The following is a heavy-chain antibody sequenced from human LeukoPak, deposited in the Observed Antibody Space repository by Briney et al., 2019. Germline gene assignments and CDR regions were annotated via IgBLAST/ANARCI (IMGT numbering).Heavy chain of an antibody. Sequence: GGSLRLSCAASGFTFSDYYMSWIRQAPGKGLEWISYISDTGGRRHYADSVKGRFTVSRDNVKKSLDLQMKSLRADDTAVYYCAKGLYYFDYWGQGTLVTVSS. CDR1: GFTFSDYY. CDR3: AKGLYYFDY. D-gene: IGHD2-21*02. CDR2: ISDTGGRR. V-gene: IGHV3-11*01. J-gene: IGHJ4*02.